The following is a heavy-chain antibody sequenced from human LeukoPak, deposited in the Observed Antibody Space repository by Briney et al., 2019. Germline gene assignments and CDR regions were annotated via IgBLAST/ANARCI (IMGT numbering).Heavy chain of an antibody. J-gene: IGHJ6*02. CDR1: GFTFSSYA. D-gene: IGHD6-13*01. V-gene: IGHV3-30*04. CDR3: ARGSSSWRNGMDV. CDR2: ISYDGSNK. Sequence: PGGSLRLSCAASGFTFSSYAMHWVRQAPGKGLEWVAVISYDGSNKYYADSVKGRFTISRDNAKNTLYLQMNSLRAEDTAVYYCARGSSSWRNGMDVWGQGTTVTVS.